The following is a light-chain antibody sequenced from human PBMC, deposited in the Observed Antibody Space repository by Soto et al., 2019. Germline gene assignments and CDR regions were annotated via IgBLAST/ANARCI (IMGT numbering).Light chain of an antibody. CDR2: GAS. J-gene: IGKJ3*01. Sequence: EIVLTQSPGTLSLSPGERATLSCRASQSVSSSYLAWYQQKPGQAPRLLIYGASSRFTGIPDRFSGSGSGTDSTLAISRLVPEDVVVYYCQQYGSSPIFTFGPGTKVDI. CDR1: QSVSSSY. CDR3: QQYGSSPIFT. V-gene: IGKV3-20*01.